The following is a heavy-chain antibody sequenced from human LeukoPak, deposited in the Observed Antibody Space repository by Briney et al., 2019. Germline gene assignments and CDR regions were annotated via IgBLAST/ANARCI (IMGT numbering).Heavy chain of an antibody. CDR2: ISSSGSTI. V-gene: IGHV3-48*03. Sequence: GGSLRLSCAASGFTFSGYEMNWVRQAPGQGLEWGSYISSSGSTIYYADSVKGRFTISRDNAKHSLYLQMNSLRAEDTAVYYCARGGLRYFDWLLPDFDYWGQGTLVTVSS. CDR3: ARGGLRYFDWLLPDFDY. J-gene: IGHJ4*02. CDR1: GFTFSGYE. D-gene: IGHD3-9*01.